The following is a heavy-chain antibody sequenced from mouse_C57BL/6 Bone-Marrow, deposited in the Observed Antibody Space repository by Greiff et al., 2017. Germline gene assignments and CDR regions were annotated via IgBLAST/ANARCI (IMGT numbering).Heavy chain of an antibody. J-gene: IGHJ4*01. V-gene: IGHV1-5*01. CDR3: TRKTTAGTGPYAMDY. CDR2: IYPGNSDT. Sequence: VQLKQSGTVLARPGASVKMSCKTSGYTFTSYWMHWVKQRPGQGLEWIGAIYPGNSDTSYNQKFKGKAKLTAVPSASTAYMELSSLTNEDSAVYYCTRKTTAGTGPYAMDYWGQGTSVTVSS. D-gene: IGHD4-1*01. CDR1: GYTFTSYW.